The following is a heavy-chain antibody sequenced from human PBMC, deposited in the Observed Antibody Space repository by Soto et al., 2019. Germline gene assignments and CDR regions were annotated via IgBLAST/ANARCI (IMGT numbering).Heavy chain of an antibody. D-gene: IGHD3-16*01. CDR2: IIPDSGTK. J-gene: IGHJ4*02. CDR3: ARMITCGVKYYFDY. Sequence: QVQLVQSGAEVKKPGSSVKVSCKVSGGTFRSYGISWVRQAPGQGLEWMGEIIPDSGTKKYAHKFQGRVTIDADKSTGTPYMELSSLRSEDTAVYFCARMITCGVKYYFDYWGQGTLVSVSS. V-gene: IGHV1-69*06. CDR1: GGTFRSYG.